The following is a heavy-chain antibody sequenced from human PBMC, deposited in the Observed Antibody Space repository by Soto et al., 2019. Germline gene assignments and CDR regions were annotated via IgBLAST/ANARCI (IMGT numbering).Heavy chain of an antibody. J-gene: IGHJ4*02. D-gene: IGHD1-20*01. CDR2: ISPYKGNT. CDR1: GYTIISHG. Sequence: QVQLVQSGAEVKKPGASVKVSCKASGYTIISHGVSWVRQAPGQGLEWMGWISPYKGNTNYVQIFQGIINRTTDTSKSSVDMELRSPKSDDISGYYCASGRYNTSPPYYWGQGTLVTFSS. V-gene: IGHV1-18*03. CDR3: ASGRYNTSPPYY.